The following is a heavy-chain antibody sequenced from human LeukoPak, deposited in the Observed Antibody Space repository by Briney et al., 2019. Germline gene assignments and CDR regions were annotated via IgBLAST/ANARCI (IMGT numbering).Heavy chain of an antibody. CDR3: ARPTYAGGIY. V-gene: IGHV3-48*01. Sequence: GGSLRLSCAASEFTFSSYSMNWVRQAPGKGLEWVSYITNSGNSKSYADSVKGRFTISRDNTKNSLYLQMNGLRAEDTAVYYCARPTYAGGIYWGQGTLVTVSS. D-gene: IGHD2-8*01. CDR1: EFTFSSYS. CDR2: ITNSGNSK. J-gene: IGHJ4*02.